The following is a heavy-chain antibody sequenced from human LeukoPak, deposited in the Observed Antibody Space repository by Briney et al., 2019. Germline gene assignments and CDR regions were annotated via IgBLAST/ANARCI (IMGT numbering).Heavy chain of an antibody. CDR3: AKDHIDSSGYYYQDRILDY. D-gene: IGHD3-22*01. V-gene: IGHV3-21*01. J-gene: IGHJ4*02. Sequence: PGGSLRLSCAASGFTFSSYSTNWVRQAPGKGLESVSSISSSSSYIYYADSVKGRFTISRDNSKNTLYLQMNSLRAEDTAVYYCAKDHIDSSGYYYQDRILDYWGQGTLVTVSS. CDR1: GFTFSSYS. CDR2: ISSSSSYI.